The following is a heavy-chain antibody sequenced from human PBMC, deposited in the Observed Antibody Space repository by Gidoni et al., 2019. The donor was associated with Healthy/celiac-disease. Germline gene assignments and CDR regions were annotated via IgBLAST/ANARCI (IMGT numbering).Heavy chain of an antibody. Sequence: EVQLLESAGGLVQPGGSLRLSCAASGFTFSSYAMSWVRQAPGKGLAWVSAISGSGGSTYYADSVKGRFTISRDNTKNTLYLQMNSLRAEDTAVYYCAKDGGDGYNFYWGQGTLVTVSS. V-gene: IGHV3-23*01. CDR2: ISGSGGST. CDR1: GFTFSSYA. D-gene: IGHD5-12*01. J-gene: IGHJ4*02. CDR3: AKDGGDGYNFY.